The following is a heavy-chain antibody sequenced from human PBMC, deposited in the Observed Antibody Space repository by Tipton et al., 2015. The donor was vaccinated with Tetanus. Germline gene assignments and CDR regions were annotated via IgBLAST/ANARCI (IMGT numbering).Heavy chain of an antibody. CDR1: GVSISGYY. CDR3: ARGSDIVVVPGVTRADWFDP. D-gene: IGHD2-2*01. CDR2: VDRSGTT. Sequence: TLSLTCTVSGVSISGYYWSWIRQPAGKGLEWIGRVDRSGTTTYNPSLKGRVTMSLDTSKNHFSLKLTSVTAADTAMYYCARGSDIVVVPGVTRADWFDPWGQGTPVTVSS. J-gene: IGHJ5*02. V-gene: IGHV4-4*07.